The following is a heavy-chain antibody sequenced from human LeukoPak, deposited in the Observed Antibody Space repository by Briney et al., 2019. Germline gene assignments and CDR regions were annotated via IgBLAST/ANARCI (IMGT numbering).Heavy chain of an antibody. CDR2: IYYSGST. CDR3: AGRRRGYSYGYCY. V-gene: IGHV4-39*07. CDR1: GGSISSSSDY. Sequence: SETLSLTCTVSGGSISSSSDYWGWIRQPPGKGLEWIGSIYYSGSTYYNPSLKSRVTISVDTSKNQFSLKLSSVTAADTAVYYCAGRRRGYSYGYCYWGQGTLVTVSS. J-gene: IGHJ4*02. D-gene: IGHD5-18*01.